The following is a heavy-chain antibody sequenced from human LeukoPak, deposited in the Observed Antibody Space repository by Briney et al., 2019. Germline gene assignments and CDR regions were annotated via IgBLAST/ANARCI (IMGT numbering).Heavy chain of an antibody. CDR1: GGSISSNTYY. D-gene: IGHD5-18*01. V-gene: IGHV4-61*01. CDR3: ARSKGGYSYVDC. CDR2: IYYSGST. Sequence: SETLSLTCTVSGGSISSNTYYWSWIRQPPGKGLEWIGYIYYSGSTNYNPSLKSRVTISVDTSKNQFSLKLSSVTAADTAVYYCARSKGGYSYVDCWGQGTLVTVSS. J-gene: IGHJ4*02.